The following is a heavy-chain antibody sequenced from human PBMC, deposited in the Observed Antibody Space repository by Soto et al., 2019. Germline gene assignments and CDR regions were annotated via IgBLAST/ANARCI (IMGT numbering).Heavy chain of an antibody. J-gene: IGHJ6*02. V-gene: IGHV3-33*01. CDR3: ASVNAPFRYYYDSSGYYLYYYYGMDV. CDR1: GFTFSSYG. CDR2: IWYDGSNK. Sequence: QVQLVESGGGVVQPGRSLRLSCAASGFTFSSYGMHWVRQAPGKGLEWVAVIWYDGSNKYYADSVKGRFTISRDNSKNTLYLQMNSLRAEDTAVYYCASVNAPFRYYYDSSGYYLYYYYGMDVWGQGTTVTVSS. D-gene: IGHD3-22*01.